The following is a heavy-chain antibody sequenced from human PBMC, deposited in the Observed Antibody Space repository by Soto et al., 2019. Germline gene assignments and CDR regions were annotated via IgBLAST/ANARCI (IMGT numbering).Heavy chain of an antibody. CDR2: IYHSGST. D-gene: IGHD1-7*01. CDR3: AREPLTGTTLHFDY. CDR1: GGSISSDDYY. V-gene: IGHV4-30-4*01. J-gene: IGHJ4*02. Sequence: QLQLQESGPGLVKPSQTLSLTCTVSGGSISSDDYYWSWIRQPPGKGLEWIGYIYHSGSTYYNPSLKSRVTISVDTSKNLFSLKLSSVTAADTAVYYCAREPLTGTTLHFDYWGQGTLVTVSS.